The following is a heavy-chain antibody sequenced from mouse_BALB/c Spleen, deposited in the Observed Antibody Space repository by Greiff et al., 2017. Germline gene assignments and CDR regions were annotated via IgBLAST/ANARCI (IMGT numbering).Heavy chain of an antibody. CDR2: IWAGGST. J-gene: IGHJ4*01. CDR3: ARETDYYGSSYDYAMDY. D-gene: IGHD1-1*01. Sequence: VKLMESGPGLVAPSQSLSITCTVSGFSLTSYGVHWVRQPPGKGLEWLGVIWAGGSTNYNSALMSRLSISKDNSKSQVFLKMNSLQTDDTAMYYCARETDYYGSSYDYAMDYWGQGTSVTVSS. V-gene: IGHV2-9*02. CDR1: GFSLTSYG.